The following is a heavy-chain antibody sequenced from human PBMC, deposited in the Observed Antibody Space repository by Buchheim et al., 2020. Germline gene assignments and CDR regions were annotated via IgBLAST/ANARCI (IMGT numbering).Heavy chain of an antibody. J-gene: IGHJ6*02. CDR3: ARVMGGYDPYYYYGMDV. CDR1: GGSISNYY. CDR2: IYYSGST. Sequence: QVQLQESGPGLVKPSETLSLTCTVSGGSISNYYWSWIRQPPGKGLEWIGYIYYSGSTNYNPSLKSRVTISVDTSKNLFSLKLSSVTAADTAVYYCARVMGGYDPYYYYGMDVWGQGTT. D-gene: IGHD2-8*01. V-gene: IGHV4-59*01.